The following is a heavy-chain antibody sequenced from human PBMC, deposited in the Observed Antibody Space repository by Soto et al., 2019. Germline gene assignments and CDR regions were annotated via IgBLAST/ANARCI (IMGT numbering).Heavy chain of an antibody. Sequence: SETLSLTCTVSGGSIISSSYYWVWIRQPPGKGLEWIGSIYYSGSTYYNPSLKSRVTISVDTSKNQFSLKLSSVTAADTAVYYCASQAVAGTPFDYWGQGTLVTVSS. CDR1: GGSIISSSYY. J-gene: IGHJ4*02. V-gene: IGHV4-39*01. CDR2: IYYSGST. D-gene: IGHD6-19*01. CDR3: ASQAVAGTPFDY.